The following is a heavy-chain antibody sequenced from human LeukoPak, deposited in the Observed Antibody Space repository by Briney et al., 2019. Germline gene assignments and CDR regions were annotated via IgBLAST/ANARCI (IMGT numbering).Heavy chain of an antibody. CDR2: IGDSGATT. CDR1: GFTLSSYA. V-gene: IGHV3-23*01. J-gene: IGHJ4*02. Sequence: GGSLRLSCAASGFTLSSYAMSWVRQAPGKGLEWVSDIGDSGATTYYADSVKGRFTISRDNYKNTLSLQMSSLRAEDTAVYYLSYWGQGTLVTVSS. D-gene: IGHD5/OR15-5a*01. CDR3: SY.